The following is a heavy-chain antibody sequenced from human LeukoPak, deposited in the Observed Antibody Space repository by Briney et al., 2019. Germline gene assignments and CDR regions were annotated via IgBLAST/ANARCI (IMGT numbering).Heavy chain of an antibody. D-gene: IGHD5-12*01. J-gene: IGHJ4*02. CDR3: AKMVIVPATKAFDY. Sequence: GGSLRLSCAASGFTFSSYGMHWVRQAPGKGLEWVAFIRYDGSNKYYADSVKGRFTISRDNSKNTLYLQMNSLRAEDTAVYYCAKMVIVPATKAFDYWGQGTLVTVSS. CDR2: IRYDGSNK. CDR1: GFTFSSYG. V-gene: IGHV3-30*02.